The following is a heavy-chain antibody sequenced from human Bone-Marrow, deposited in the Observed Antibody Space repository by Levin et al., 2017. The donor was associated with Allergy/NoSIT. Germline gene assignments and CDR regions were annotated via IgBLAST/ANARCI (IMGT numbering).Heavy chain of an antibody. V-gene: IGHV3-30*18. CDR3: AKRRPYSDPEATNYIYNLDV. Sequence: GESLKISCEASGLTLRSFAMHWVRQAPGKGLKWVAVISFDGTTKHYADSVTGRFVISRDNSKNTVSLQMNSLRPDDTGMYYCAKRRPYSDPEATNYIYNLDVWGQGTMVIVSS. J-gene: IGHJ6*03. D-gene: IGHD5-12*01. CDR1: GLTLRSFA. CDR2: ISFDGTTK.